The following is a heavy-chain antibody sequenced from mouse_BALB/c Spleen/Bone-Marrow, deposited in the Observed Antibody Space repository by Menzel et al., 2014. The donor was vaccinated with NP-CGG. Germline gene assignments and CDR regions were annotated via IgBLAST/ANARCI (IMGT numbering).Heavy chain of an antibody. J-gene: IGHJ2*01. Sequence: EVKLVESGAELVRSGASVKLSCTASGFNIKDYYMHWVKQRPEQGLEWIGWIDPENGDTEYAPKFQGKATMTADTSSNTAYLQLSSLTSEDTAVYYCNVWDGNYFFDYWGQGTTLTASS. CDR1: GFNIKDYY. D-gene: IGHD2-1*01. CDR3: NVWDGNYFFDY. V-gene: IGHV14-4*02. CDR2: IDPENGDT.